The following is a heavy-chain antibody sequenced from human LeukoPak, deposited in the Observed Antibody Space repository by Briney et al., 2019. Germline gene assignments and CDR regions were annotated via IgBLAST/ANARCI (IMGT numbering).Heavy chain of an antibody. CDR2: ISYDGSNK. Sequence: PGGSLRLTCAASGFTFISYGLHGVRQAPGKGLEGVAVISYDGSNKYYADSVKGRFNICRENSKNTLYLQMSSRRAEDTAGYYCGKDLSGGLNSGWFFDYWGQGTLVTVSS. J-gene: IGHJ4*02. D-gene: IGHD6-19*01. V-gene: IGHV3-30*18. CDR3: GKDLSGGLNSGWFFDY. CDR1: GFTFISYG.